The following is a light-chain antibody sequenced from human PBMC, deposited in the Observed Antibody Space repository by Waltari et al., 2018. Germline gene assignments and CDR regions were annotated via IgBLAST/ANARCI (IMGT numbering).Light chain of an antibody. Sequence: QSALTQPPSASGSPGQSNTIPCPGTSRAVGGSYFFSWYQQSPGKAPKRIIYEITKRPSGVPDRFSGSKSGNTASLTVSGLQPEDEAEYFCSSYAATYNLVFGGGTKLTV. V-gene: IGLV2-8*01. J-gene: IGLJ3*02. CDR2: EIT. CDR1: SRAVGGSYF. CDR3: SSYAATYNLV.